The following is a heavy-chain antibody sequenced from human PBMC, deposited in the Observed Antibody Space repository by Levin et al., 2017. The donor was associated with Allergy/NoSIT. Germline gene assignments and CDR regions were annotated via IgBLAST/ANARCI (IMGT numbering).Heavy chain of an antibody. CDR1: GGTFHNFA. Sequence: GASVKVSCKASGGTFHNFAFNWVRQAPGQGLEWMGGIIPMFRRTNYSQKFQDRLTITADESTRTAYMELNSLRSEDTAVYFCASTPSPAHRFGEFSHNWFDPWGPGTRVTVSS. J-gene: IGHJ5*02. D-gene: IGHD3-10*01. V-gene: IGHV1-69*13. CDR2: IIPMFRRT. CDR3: ASTPSPAHRFGEFSHNWFDP.